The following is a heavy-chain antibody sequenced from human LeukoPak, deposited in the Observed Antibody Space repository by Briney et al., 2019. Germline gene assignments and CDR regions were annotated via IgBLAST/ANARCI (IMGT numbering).Heavy chain of an antibody. D-gene: IGHD3-22*01. Sequence: ASVKVSCKASGYTFTGYYIHWVRQAPGQGPEWMGWINPNSGGTNFAQKFQGRVTMTRDTSFSTAYMELSRLRSDDTAVYYCARDVDSSGYVGNWGQGTLSPSPQ. V-gene: IGHV1-2*02. CDR1: GYTFTGYY. J-gene: IGHJ4*02. CDR2: INPNSGGT. CDR3: ARDVDSSGYVGN.